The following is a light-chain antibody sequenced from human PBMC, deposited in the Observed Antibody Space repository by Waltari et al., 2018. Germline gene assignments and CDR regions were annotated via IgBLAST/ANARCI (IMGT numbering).Light chain of an antibody. Sequence: QSALTQPASVSGYPGQSITISCTGTSSDVGGYKYVSWYQQHPDKAPKLMLYDVNNRPSGVSNRFSGSKSGNTASLTISSLQAEDEADYYCSSYTSSTIPVFGTGTKVTVL. CDR3: SSYTSSTIPV. CDR1: SSDVGGYKY. J-gene: IGLJ1*01. CDR2: DVN. V-gene: IGLV2-14*03.